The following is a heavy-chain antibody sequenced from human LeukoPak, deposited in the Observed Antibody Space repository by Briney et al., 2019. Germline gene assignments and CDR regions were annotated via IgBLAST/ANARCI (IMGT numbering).Heavy chain of an antibody. Sequence: ASVKVSCKASGFSFTGYYMHWVRQAPGQGLEWMGWINPNSGGTNYAQKFQGRVTMTRDTSISTAYMELRSLKSDDTAVYYCAKDQNVVGTLDYWGQGTLVTVPS. D-gene: IGHD1-1*01. CDR3: AKDQNVVGTLDY. CDR1: GFSFTGYY. CDR2: INPNSGGT. J-gene: IGHJ4*02. V-gene: IGHV1-2*02.